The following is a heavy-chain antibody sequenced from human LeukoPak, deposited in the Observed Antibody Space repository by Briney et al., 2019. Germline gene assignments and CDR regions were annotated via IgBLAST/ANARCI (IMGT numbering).Heavy chain of an antibody. CDR3: AKAPDQLQWSDFDY. Sequence: GGSLRLSCAASGFTFSTYYMNWVRQAPGKGLEWVSAISGSGGSSYYANSVKGRFTISRDNSKNTLYLQMNSLRAEDTAVYYCAKAPDQLQWSDFDYWGLGTLVTVSS. J-gene: IGHJ4*02. CDR2: ISGSGGSS. CDR1: GFTFSTYY. V-gene: IGHV3-23*01. D-gene: IGHD5-24*01.